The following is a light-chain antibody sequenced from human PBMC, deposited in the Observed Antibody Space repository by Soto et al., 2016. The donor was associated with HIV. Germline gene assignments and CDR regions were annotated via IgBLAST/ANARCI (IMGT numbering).Light chain of an antibody. CDR1: QAINTY. J-gene: IGKJ2*01. CDR2: GAS. Sequence: DVQLTQSPSFLSASVGDRVTITCRASQAINTYLAWYQQRPGKPPNLLIYGASTLQSGVPSRFSGSGSGTHFTLTVSSLQPEDFATYYCQQSYSTRMYTFGQGTKLEI. V-gene: IGKV1-9*01. CDR3: QQSYSTRMYT.